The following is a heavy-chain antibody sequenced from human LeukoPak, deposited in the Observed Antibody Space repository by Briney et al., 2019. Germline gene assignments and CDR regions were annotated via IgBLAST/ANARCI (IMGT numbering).Heavy chain of an antibody. D-gene: IGHD5-24*01. CDR1: GFTFSDYW. CDR3: ARYRLSDNFFDY. Sequence: GGSLRLSCAASGFTFSDYWMHWVRQAPGKGLVWVSRISTDGSTTNYADSVKGRFTISRDNAKNTLYLQMNSLRAEDMAVYYCARYRLSDNFFDYWGQGTLVTVSS. V-gene: IGHV3-74*01. CDR2: ISTDGSTT. J-gene: IGHJ4*02.